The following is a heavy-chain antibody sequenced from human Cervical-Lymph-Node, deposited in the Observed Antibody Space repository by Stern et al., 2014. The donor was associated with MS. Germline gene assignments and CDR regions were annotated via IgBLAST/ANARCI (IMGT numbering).Heavy chain of an antibody. CDR1: GNILTRYY. J-gene: IGHJ4*02. CDR2: INPRDATT. Sequence: QVQLVQSGAEVKEPGASVKLSCKPSGNILTRYYMHWVRQAPGQVLEWVALINPRDATTNYAQKFRGRVTMTRDTSTSTVYMELTSLRSEDTAVYYCVREGESLKNFDYWGQGTLVTVSS. CDR3: VREGESLKNFDY. V-gene: IGHV1-46*01.